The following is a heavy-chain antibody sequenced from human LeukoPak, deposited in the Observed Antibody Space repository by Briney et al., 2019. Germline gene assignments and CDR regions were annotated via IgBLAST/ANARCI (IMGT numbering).Heavy chain of an antibody. CDR2: INPSGGST. CDR3: AREGYNWNDVNY. D-gene: IGHD1-20*01. J-gene: IGHJ4*02. CDR1: GYTFTSYY. Sequence: ASVKVSCRASGYTFTSYYMHWVRQAPGQGLEWMGIINPSGGSTSYAQKFQGRVTMTRDTSASTVYMELSSLRSEDTAVYYCAREGYNWNDVNYWGQGTLVTVSS. V-gene: IGHV1-46*01.